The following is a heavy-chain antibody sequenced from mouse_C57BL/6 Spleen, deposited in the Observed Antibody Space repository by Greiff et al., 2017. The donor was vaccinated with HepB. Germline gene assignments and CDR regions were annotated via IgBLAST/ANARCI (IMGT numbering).Heavy chain of an antibody. CDR2: IRNKANGYTT. V-gene: IGHV7-3*01. D-gene: IGHD2-14*01. CDR3: ARVPVRIGYWYFDV. CDR1: GFTFTDYY. Sequence: EVHLVESGGGLVQPGGSLSLSCAASGFTFTDYYMSWVRQPPGKALEWLGFIRNKANGYTTEYSASVKGRFTISRDNYQSILYLQMNALRAEDSATYYCARVPVRIGYWYFDVWGTGTTVTVSS. J-gene: IGHJ1*03.